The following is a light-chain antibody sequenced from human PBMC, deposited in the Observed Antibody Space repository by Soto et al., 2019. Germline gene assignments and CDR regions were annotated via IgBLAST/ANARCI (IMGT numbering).Light chain of an antibody. V-gene: IGKV3-15*01. CDR3: QRYNNWPLT. J-gene: IGKJ4*01. CDR2: AAS. CDR1: QSVSSS. Sequence: EIVMTQSPATLSVSPGERATLSCRASQSVSSSLAWYQQKPGQAPRLLIYAASIRATGIPARFSGGGSGTEFTLTISSLQSEDFAVYYCQRYNNWPLTFGGGTKVEIK.